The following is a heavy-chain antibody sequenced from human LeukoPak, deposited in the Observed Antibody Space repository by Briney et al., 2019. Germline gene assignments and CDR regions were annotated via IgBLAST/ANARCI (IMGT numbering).Heavy chain of an antibody. D-gene: IGHD1-26*01. CDR2: IKQDGSEK. CDR3: ARGGYYADTVY. Sequence: GGSLRLSCAAPGFTFSNYWMTWVRQAPGKGLEWVANIKQDGSEKYYVDSVKGRFTISRDNAKNSLYLQMNSLRAEDTALYYCARGGYYADTVYWGQGTLVTVSS. V-gene: IGHV3-7*05. CDR1: GFTFSNYW. J-gene: IGHJ4*02.